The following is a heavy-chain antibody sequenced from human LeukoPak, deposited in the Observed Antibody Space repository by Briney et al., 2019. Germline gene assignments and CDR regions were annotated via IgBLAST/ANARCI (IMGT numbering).Heavy chain of an antibody. V-gene: IGHV1-18*01. Sequence: GASVKLSCKAADYTFTSYGISWVRQAPGQGLEWMGWISAYIGNTNYAQKLQGRVTMTTDTSTSTAYMELRSQRSDDTAVYYCGASLHYYDSSGYYYGYWGQGTLVTVSS. J-gene: IGHJ4*02. CDR1: DYTFTSYG. CDR3: GASLHYYDSSGYYYGY. D-gene: IGHD3-22*01. CDR2: ISAYIGNT.